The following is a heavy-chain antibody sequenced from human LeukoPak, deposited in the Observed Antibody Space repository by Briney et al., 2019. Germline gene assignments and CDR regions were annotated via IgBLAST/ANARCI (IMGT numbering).Heavy chain of an antibody. D-gene: IGHD3-22*01. Sequence: GGSLRLSCAASGFTFSSYAMSWVRQAPGKGLEWVSAISGSGGSTYYADSVKGRFTISRDNSKNTLYLQMNSLRAEDTAVYYCAKAGFYDSSGYYLNGFDYWGQGTLVTVSS. CDR2: ISGSGGST. J-gene: IGHJ4*02. V-gene: IGHV3-23*01. CDR3: AKAGFYDSSGYYLNGFDY. CDR1: GFTFSSYA.